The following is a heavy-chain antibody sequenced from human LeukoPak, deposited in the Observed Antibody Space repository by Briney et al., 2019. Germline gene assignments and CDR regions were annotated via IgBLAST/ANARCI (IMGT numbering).Heavy chain of an antibody. CDR2: ISWNSGSI. CDR1: GFTFDDYA. D-gene: IGHD2-2*02. J-gene: IGHJ6*03. Sequence: GGSLRLSCAASGFTFDDYAMHWVRQAPGKGLEWVSGISWNSGSIGYADSVKGRFTISRDNAKNSLYLQMNSLRAEDTAVYYCARAKTGPSQRYCSSTSCYKYYYYMDVWGKGTTVTVSS. V-gene: IGHV3-9*01. CDR3: ARAKTGPSQRYCSSTSCYKYYYYMDV.